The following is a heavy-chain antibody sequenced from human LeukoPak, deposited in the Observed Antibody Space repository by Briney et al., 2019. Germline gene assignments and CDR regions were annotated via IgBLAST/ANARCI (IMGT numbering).Heavy chain of an antibody. D-gene: IGHD2-15*01. Sequence: ASVKVSCKASGYTFTNYGISWVRQAPGQGLEWMGWINPHNGNTKYAQKFQGRVTMTTDTSTNTAYMELRSLRSDDTAVYYCASTYCSDGSCYWFSLDYWGQGTLVTVSS. CDR2: INPHNGNT. V-gene: IGHV1-18*01. CDR3: ASTYCSDGSCYWFSLDY. J-gene: IGHJ4*02. CDR1: GYTFTNYG.